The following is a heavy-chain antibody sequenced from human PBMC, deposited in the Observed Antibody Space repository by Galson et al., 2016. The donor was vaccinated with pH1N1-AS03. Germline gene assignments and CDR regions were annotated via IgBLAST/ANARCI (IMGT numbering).Heavy chain of an antibody. CDR2: IRSKSYGGTT. CDR3: SRYGGYPDY. J-gene: IGHJ4*02. V-gene: IGHV3-49*03. Sequence: SLRLSCAASGFTFGDYAMSWFRQAPGKGLEWVSFIRSKSYGGTTEYAASVKGRFSISGDDSDSIVYLQMNGLKIEDTAVYYCSRYGGYPDYWGQGTLVTVSS. CDR1: GFTFGDYA. D-gene: IGHD5-18*01.